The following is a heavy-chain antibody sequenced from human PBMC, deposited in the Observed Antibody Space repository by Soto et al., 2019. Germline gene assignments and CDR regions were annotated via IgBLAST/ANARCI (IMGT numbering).Heavy chain of an antibody. J-gene: IGHJ4*02. CDR1: RGTFSSYT. CDR2: IIPILGIA. Sequence: QVQLVQSGAEVKKPGSSVKVSCKASRGTFSSYTISWVRQAPGQGLEWMGRIIPILGIANYAQKCQGRVTITADKSTSTAYMELSSLRSEDTAVYYCAREEYYYGSGAFFDYWGQGTLVTVSS. V-gene: IGHV1-69*08. D-gene: IGHD3-10*01. CDR3: AREEYYYGSGAFFDY.